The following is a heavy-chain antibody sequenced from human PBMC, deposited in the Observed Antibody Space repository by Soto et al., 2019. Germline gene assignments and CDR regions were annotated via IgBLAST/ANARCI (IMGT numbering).Heavy chain of an antibody. CDR2: IDPSTGTT. Sequence: QVQLMQSGAEVKKPGASVKISCKASGYTFTSNYLHWVRQAPGQGPEWMGIIDPSTGTTDYSQRLRGRVTMTRDTSTTTVYMQLGSLKSDDMAVYYCARASITNYFDLWGQGTLVTGSS. D-gene: IGHD1-20*01. J-gene: IGHJ4*02. CDR1: GYTFTSNY. V-gene: IGHV1-46*01. CDR3: ARASITNYFDL.